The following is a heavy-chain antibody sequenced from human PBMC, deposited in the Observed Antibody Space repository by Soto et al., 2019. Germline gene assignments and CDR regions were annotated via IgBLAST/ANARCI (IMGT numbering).Heavy chain of an antibody. V-gene: IGHV1-69*01. Sequence: QVQLVQSGAEVKKPGSSVKVSCKASGGTFSSCAISWVRQAPGQGLEWMGGFNPIFETANYAQKFQGRVTITADESTNTAYMELSSLRSEDTAVYYCTRGITLILGVIPPGYYYRMDVWGQGTTVAVSS. CDR3: TRGITLILGVIPPGYYYRMDV. CDR2: FNPIFETA. D-gene: IGHD3-10*01. CDR1: GGTFSSCA. J-gene: IGHJ6*02.